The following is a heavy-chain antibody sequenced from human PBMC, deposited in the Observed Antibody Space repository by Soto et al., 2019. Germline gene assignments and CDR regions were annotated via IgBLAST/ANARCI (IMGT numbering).Heavy chain of an antibody. V-gene: IGHV1-46*01. CDR2: INPGYSAGRST. J-gene: IGHJ6*02. D-gene: IGHD1-26*01. Sequence: QVQLVQSGAEVKKPGASVKVSCKASGYTLTTFFMHWVRQAPGQGLEWMGVINPGYSAGRSTTYAQKFQSRVTTTTDTSTSTVYMEPSRLRSDDTAAYYCAREAIVAGATTGMDVWDQGTTVTVSS. CDR1: GYTLTTFF. CDR3: AREAIVAGATTGMDV.